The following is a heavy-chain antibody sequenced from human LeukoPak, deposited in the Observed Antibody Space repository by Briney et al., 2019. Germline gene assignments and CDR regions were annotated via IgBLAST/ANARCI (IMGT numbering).Heavy chain of an antibody. CDR2: INSDESST. V-gene: IGHV3-74*01. CDR3: ARDQNDCSGGSCYSGGGAFDI. CDR1: GFTFSSYW. J-gene: IGHJ3*02. D-gene: IGHD2-15*01. Sequence: GGSLRLSCAASGFTFSSYWMHWVRQAPGKGLVWVSRINSDESSTSYADPVKGRFTISRDNAKNTLYLQMKSLRAEDTAVFYCARDQNDCSGGSCYSGGGAFDIWGQGTMVTVSS.